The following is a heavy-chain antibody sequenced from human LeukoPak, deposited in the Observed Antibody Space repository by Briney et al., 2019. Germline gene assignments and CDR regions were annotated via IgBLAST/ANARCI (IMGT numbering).Heavy chain of an antibody. CDR1: GGSISSSSYY. CDR2: IYYSGST. D-gene: IGHD6-6*01. Sequence: SETLSLTCTVSGGSISSSSYYWGWIRQPPGKGLEWIGYIYYSGSTNYNPSLKSRVTISVDTSKNQFSLKLSSVTAADTAVYYCARDDGLYSSSSHFDYWGQGTLVTVSS. V-gene: IGHV4-61*01. CDR3: ARDDGLYSSSSHFDY. J-gene: IGHJ4*02.